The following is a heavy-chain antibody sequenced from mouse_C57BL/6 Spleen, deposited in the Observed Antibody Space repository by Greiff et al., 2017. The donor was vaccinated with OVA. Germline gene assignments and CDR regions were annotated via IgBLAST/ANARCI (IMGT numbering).Heavy chain of an antibody. D-gene: IGHD4-1*02. CDR3: ARRAPNWDGGAMDY. CDR1: GFSLSTSGMG. J-gene: IGHJ4*01. Sequence: QVTLKVSGPGILQSSQTLSLTCSFSGFSLSTSGMGVSWIRQPSGKGLEWLAHIYWDDDKRYNPSLKSRLTISKDTSRNQVFLKITSVDTADTATYYCARRAPNWDGGAMDYWGQGTSVTVSS. V-gene: IGHV8-12*01. CDR2: IYWDDDK.